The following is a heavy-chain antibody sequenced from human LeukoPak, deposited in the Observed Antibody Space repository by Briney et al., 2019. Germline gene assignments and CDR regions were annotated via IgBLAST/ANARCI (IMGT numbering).Heavy chain of an antibody. CDR3: ARGPRGFGELFLDY. CDR2: IYHSGST. V-gene: IGHV4-38-2*02. Sequence: SETLSLTCTVSGYSISSGYYWGWIRQPPGKGLEWIGSIYHSGSTYYNPSLKSRVTISVDTSKNQFSLKLSSVTAADTAVYYCARGPRGFGELFLDYWGQGTLVTVSS. D-gene: IGHD3-10*01. J-gene: IGHJ4*02. CDR1: GYSISSGYY.